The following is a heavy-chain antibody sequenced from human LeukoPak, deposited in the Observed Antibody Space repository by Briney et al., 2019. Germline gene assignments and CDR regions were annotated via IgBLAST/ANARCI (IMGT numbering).Heavy chain of an antibody. CDR1: GGSISSYY. J-gene: IGHJ6*02. Sequence: SETLSLTCTVSGGSISSYYWSWIRQPPGKGLEWIGYIYYSGCTNYNPSLKSRVTISVDTSKNQFSLKLSSVTAADTAVYYCARRSNSSSWFGNYYYYYGMDVWGQGTTVTVSS. V-gene: IGHV4-59*08. D-gene: IGHD6-13*01. CDR2: IYYSGCT. CDR3: ARRSNSSSWFGNYYYYYGMDV.